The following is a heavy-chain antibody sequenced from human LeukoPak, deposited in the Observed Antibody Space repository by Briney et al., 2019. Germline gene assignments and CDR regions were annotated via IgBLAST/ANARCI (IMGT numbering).Heavy chain of an antibody. CDR1: GFIFSDYY. Sequence: GGSLRLSCAASGFIFSDYYMSWIRHAPGKGLEWVSAIIGSGSSTYYADSVKGRFTVSRDNSKNTLFLQMNSLRAEDTAVYYCAKDRAQQLVLDFWGQGTLVTVSS. V-gene: IGHV3-23*01. D-gene: IGHD6-13*01. J-gene: IGHJ4*02. CDR2: IIGSGSST. CDR3: AKDRAQQLVLDF.